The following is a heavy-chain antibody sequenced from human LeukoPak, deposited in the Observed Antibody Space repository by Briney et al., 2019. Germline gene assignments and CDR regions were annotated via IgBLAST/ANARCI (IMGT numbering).Heavy chain of an antibody. D-gene: IGHD3-10*01. J-gene: IGHJ4*02. Sequence: PSETLSLNCAVYTGSFSGYYWGWIRQPPGKGLEWSGETNHSGTTNYNPSLKSRVTISVDTSKNQFALKLSSVTAADAAVYYCARRAMVRGVWYWGQGTLVSVSS. CDR1: TGSFSGYY. V-gene: IGHV4-34*01. CDR3: ARRAMVRGVWY. CDR2: TNHSGTT.